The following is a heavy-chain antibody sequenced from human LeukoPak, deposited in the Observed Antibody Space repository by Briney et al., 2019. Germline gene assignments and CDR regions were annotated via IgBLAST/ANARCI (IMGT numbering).Heavy chain of an antibody. J-gene: IGHJ4*02. CDR1: GGSISSDTYY. V-gene: IGHV4-61*02. CDR3: ALSYEAAGRGCFDF. Sequence: NPSETLPLTCTVSGGSISSDTYYWSWIRQPAGKGLEWIGRMYSSGSTNYNPSLNSRVTISVDTSKNQFSLDLSSVTAADTAVYYCALSYEAAGRGCFDFWGQGILVTVSP. CDR2: MYSSGST. D-gene: IGHD6-13*01.